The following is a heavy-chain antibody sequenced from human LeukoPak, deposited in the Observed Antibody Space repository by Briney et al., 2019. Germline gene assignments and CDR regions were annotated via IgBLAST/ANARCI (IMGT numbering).Heavy chain of an antibody. D-gene: IGHD2-15*01. CDR3: ARNYCSGGSCYFDY. J-gene: IGHJ4*02. V-gene: IGHV4-39*01. CDR1: GGSLSSSSYY. Sequence: PSETLSLTCTVSGGSLSSSSYYWGWLRQPPGRGLEWLGSIYYSGSTYYNPSLKSRVTISVDTSKNQFSLKLSSVTAADTAVYYCARNYCSGGSCYFDYWGQGTLVTVSS. CDR2: IYYSGST.